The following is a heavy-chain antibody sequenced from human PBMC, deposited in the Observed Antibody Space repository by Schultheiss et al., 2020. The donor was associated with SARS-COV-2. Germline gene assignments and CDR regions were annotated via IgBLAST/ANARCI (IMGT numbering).Heavy chain of an antibody. Sequence: GGSLRLSCAASGFTFSSYWMHWVRQAPGKGLVWVARINSDGSSTYYADHAKGRFTIFRDTSKNTLYLQMNMLVVDDTAVYSCAKGKSGGALDWFDPWGQGTLVTVSS. CDR2: INSDGSST. J-gene: IGHJ5*02. V-gene: IGHV3-74*01. CDR3: AKGKSGGALDWFDP. CDR1: GFTFSSYW. D-gene: IGHD2-15*01.